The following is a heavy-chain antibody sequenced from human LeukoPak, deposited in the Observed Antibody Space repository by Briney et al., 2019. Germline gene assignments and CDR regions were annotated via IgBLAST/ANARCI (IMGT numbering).Heavy chain of an antibody. CDR1: GFTFSSYW. CDR3: AIRSGWIDY. Sequence: GGCLRLSCTASGFTFSSYWMSWVRQAPGKGLEWVANIKQDGSENYYVDSLKGRFTISRDNAKNSLYLQMNSLRAEDTAVYYCAIRSGWIDYWGQGTLVTVSS. D-gene: IGHD6-19*01. J-gene: IGHJ4*02. V-gene: IGHV3-7*01. CDR2: IKQDGSEN.